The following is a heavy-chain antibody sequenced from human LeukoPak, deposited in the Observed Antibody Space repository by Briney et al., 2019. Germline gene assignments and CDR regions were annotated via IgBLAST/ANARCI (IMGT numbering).Heavy chain of an antibody. D-gene: IGHD2-8*02. J-gene: IGHJ5*02. CDR3: GKDSRTGGPRAFDP. V-gene: IGHV3-23*01. Sequence: GGSLRLSCAASGFTFSSYAMTWVRQAPGKGLEWVSTISYAGSSSYYADSVKGRFTISRDNSKNTLYLQMGSLRAEDTAIYYCGKDSRTGGPRAFDPWGQGTLVTVSS. CDR2: ISYAGSSS. CDR1: GFTFSSYA.